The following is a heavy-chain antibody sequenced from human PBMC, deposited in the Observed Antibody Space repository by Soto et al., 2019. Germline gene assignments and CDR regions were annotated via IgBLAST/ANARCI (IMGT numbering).Heavy chain of an antibody. CDR3: ARDHLTIFGVGQDYYYYGMDV. CDR1: GGSISSYY. V-gene: IGHV4-4*07. CDR2: IYTSGST. Sequence: KPSETLSLTCTVSGGSISSYYWSWIRQPAGKGLEWIGRIYTSGSTNYNPSLKSRVTMSVDTSKNQFSLKLSSVNAADTAVYYCARDHLTIFGVGQDYYYYGMDVWGQGTTVTVSS. J-gene: IGHJ6*02. D-gene: IGHD3-3*01.